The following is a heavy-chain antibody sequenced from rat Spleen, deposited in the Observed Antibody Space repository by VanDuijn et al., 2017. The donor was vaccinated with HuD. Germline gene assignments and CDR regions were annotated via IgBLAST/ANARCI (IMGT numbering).Heavy chain of an antibody. J-gene: IGHJ2*01. CDR2: INNDGDTT. CDR1: GFTFSDCY. D-gene: IGHD3-8*01. V-gene: IGHV5-29*01. Sequence: EVQLVESGGGLVQPGRSLKLSCAASGFTFSDCYMAWVRQAPTKGLEWVATINNDGDTTYYRDSVKGRFTISRDNAKSTLFLQMDSLRSEDTATYYCARRYPLTGYWYFDFWGQGVMVTVSS. CDR3: ARRYPLTGYWYFDF.